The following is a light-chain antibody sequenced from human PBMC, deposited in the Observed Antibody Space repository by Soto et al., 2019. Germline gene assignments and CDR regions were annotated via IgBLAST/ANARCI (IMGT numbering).Light chain of an antibody. V-gene: IGKV3-20*01. CDR1: QSVSTN. CDR2: GAS. Sequence: EIVLTQSPCTLSVSPGERATLSCRASQSVSTNLAWYQQKPGQAPRLLIYGASSRATGIPDRFSGSGSGTDFTLTISRLEPEDFAVYYCQQYGSSPPQTFGQGTKVDIK. J-gene: IGKJ1*01. CDR3: QQYGSSPPQT.